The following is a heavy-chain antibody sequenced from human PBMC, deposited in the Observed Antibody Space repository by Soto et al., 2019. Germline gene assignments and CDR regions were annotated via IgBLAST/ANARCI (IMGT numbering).Heavy chain of an antibody. CDR3: ARGYPIHSSSEDAFDI. CDR1: GFTFSSYA. D-gene: IGHD6-13*01. J-gene: IGHJ3*02. CDR2: ISGSGGST. V-gene: IGHV3-23*01. Sequence: EVQLLESGGGLVQPGGSLRLSCAASGFTFSSYAMSWVRQAPGKGLEWGSAISGSGGSTYYADSVKGRITISRDNSKHTLYLRMNSRRAEDTAVYYCARGYPIHSSSEDAFDIWGQGTMVTGSS.